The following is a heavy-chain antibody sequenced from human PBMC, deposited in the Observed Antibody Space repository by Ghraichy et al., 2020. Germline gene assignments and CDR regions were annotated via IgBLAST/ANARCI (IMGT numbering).Heavy chain of an antibody. CDR3: ARDDRDTAMVTFFPY. CDR1: GFTFSSYS. CDR2: ISSSSSYI. V-gene: IGHV3-21*01. Sequence: GGSLRLSCAASGFTFSSYSMNWVRQAPGKGLEWVSSISSSSSYIYYADSVKGRFTISRDNAKNSLYLQMNSLRAEDTAVYYCARDDRDTAMVTFFPYWGQGTLVTVSS. J-gene: IGHJ4*02. D-gene: IGHD5-18*01.